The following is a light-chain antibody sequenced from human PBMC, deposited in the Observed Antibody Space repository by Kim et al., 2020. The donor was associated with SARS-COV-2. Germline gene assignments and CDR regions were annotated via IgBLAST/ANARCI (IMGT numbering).Light chain of an antibody. CDR2: AAS. V-gene: IGKV1-27*01. CDR1: QDIANS. CDR3: QKYNSSPLT. Sequence: ASLGDRVTNSCRASQDIANSLAWYQQKPGKIPKVLIYAASTLQSVVPSRFSGSGSGTEVTLTIGSLQTEDVATYYDQKYNSSPLTFGPETKVDIK. J-gene: IGKJ1*01.